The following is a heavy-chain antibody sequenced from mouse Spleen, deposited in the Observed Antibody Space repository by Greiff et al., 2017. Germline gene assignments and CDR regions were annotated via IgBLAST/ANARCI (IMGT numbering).Heavy chain of an antibody. D-gene: IGHD1-2*01. CDR1: GFTFSDYG. V-gene: IGHV5-17*01. CDR3: AVTTATAMDY. J-gene: IGHJ4*01. CDR2: ISSGSSTI. Sequence: EVQLQESGGGLVKPGGSLKLSCAASGFTFSDYGMHWVRQAPEKGLEWVAYISSGSSTIYYADTVKGRFTISRDNAKNTLFLQMTSLRSEDTAMYYCAVTTATAMDYWGQGTSVTVSS.